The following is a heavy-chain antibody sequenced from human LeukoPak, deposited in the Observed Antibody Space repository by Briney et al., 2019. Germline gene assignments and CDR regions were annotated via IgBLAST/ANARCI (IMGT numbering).Heavy chain of an antibody. D-gene: IGHD3-10*01. CDR3: ARVDVVISYGELNHHAFDM. CDR2: IIPNFDIT. J-gene: IGHJ3*02. CDR1: GGTFTTYA. V-gene: IGHV1-69*04. Sequence: GASVKLSRKASGGTFTTYAISWLRQPPGQGLDWMGRIIPNFDITNNAQRVQGRVTRSGDNSTITGYMEQSTLRFGDTAVYFCARVDVVISYGELNHHAFDMWGQGTMVTVSS.